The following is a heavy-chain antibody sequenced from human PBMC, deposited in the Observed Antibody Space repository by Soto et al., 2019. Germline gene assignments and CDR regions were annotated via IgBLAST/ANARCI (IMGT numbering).Heavy chain of an antibody. D-gene: IGHD6-13*01. CDR2: TYYRSKWYN. Sequence: QSCSVTCAISGGGGSCITVASDSFRKTPSRGLEWLGRTYYRSKWYNDYAVSVKSRITINPDTSKNQFSLQLNSVTPEDTAVYYCAREEYSISCYGYWGQGTLVTVSS. V-gene: IGHV6-1*01. CDR1: GGGGSCITVA. CDR3: AREEYSISCYGY. J-gene: IGHJ4*02.